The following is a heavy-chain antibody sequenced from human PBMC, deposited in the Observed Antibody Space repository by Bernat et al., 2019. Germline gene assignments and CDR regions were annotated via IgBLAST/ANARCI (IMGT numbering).Heavy chain of an antibody. D-gene: IGHD1-20*01. CDR2: ISYDGNNK. Sequence: VQLVESGGGVVQPGKSLRLSCAHSGFNLSIYAMYWVRQAPGKGLEWVALISYDGNNKNYADSVKGRFTISRDNSRNTLYLQMNNLKAEDTAVYYCARERTNYNWSPDGLEDWGQGTLVTVSS. CDR3: ARERTNYNWSPDGLED. V-gene: IGHV3-30*04. J-gene: IGHJ4*02. CDR1: GFNLSIYA.